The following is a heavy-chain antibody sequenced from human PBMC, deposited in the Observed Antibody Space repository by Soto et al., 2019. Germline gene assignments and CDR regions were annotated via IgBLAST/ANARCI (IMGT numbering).Heavy chain of an antibody. D-gene: IGHD7-27*01. J-gene: IGHJ3*02. CDR1: GFTFSSYA. Sequence: GGSLRLSCAASGFTFSSYAMSWVRQAPGKGLEWVSAISGSGGSTYYADSVKGRFTISRDNSKNTLYLQMNNLRAEDTAVYYWAKGGKGTGDKAFDIWGQGTMVTVSS. V-gene: IGHV3-23*01. CDR2: ISGSGGST. CDR3: AKGGKGTGDKAFDI.